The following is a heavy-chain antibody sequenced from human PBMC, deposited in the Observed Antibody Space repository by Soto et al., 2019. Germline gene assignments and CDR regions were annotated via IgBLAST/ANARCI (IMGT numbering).Heavy chain of an antibody. J-gene: IGHJ4*02. CDR1: GFTFSYFA. Sequence: GGSLRLSCAASGFTFSYFAMNWVRQAPGKGLERVAFISHTDGSTDYADSVWGRFTISRDNAKNSLYLHMTRLRVDDTGIYYCARDTGRASVDFWGQGTLVTVSS. V-gene: IGHV3-48*03. CDR3: ARDTGRASVDF. CDR2: ISHTDGST. D-gene: IGHD1-26*01.